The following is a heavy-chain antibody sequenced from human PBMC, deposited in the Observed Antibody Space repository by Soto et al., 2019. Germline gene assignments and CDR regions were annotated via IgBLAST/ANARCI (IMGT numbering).Heavy chain of an antibody. CDR1: GYTYITYF. J-gene: IGHJ5*02. Sequence: ASVTVSCQASGYTYITYFMHWVRQAPGQGLEWMGAINPSRGTTTYAQKFQDRVTMTRDTSASTVYMELSSLRSEDTAIYYCARSYISSSYWFDPWGQGTLVTVSS. CDR3: ARSYISSSYWFDP. CDR2: INPSRGTT. D-gene: IGHD6-6*01. V-gene: IGHV1-46*03.